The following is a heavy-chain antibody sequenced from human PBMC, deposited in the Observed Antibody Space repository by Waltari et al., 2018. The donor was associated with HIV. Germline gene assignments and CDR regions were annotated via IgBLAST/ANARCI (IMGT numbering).Heavy chain of an antibody. CDR3: ATDGATVTTNSYYYYGMDV. CDR1: GYTLTELS. CDR2: FDPEDGET. D-gene: IGHD4-17*01. J-gene: IGHJ6*02. Sequence: QVQLVQSGAEVKKPGASVKVSCKVSGYTLTELSMHWVRQAPGKGLEWMGGFDPEDGETSYEQKFQGRGTMTEDTSTDTAYMELSSLRSEDTAVYYCATDGATVTTNSYYYYGMDVWGQGTTVTVSS. V-gene: IGHV1-24*01.